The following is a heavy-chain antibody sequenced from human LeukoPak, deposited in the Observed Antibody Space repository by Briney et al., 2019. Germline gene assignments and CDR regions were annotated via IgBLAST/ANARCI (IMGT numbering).Heavy chain of an antibody. CDR2: ISAYNGNT. CDR3: ILEWSNRGSTH. V-gene: IGHV1-18*01. CDR1: GYTFTSYG. Sequence: ASVKVSCKAPGYTFTSYGISWVRQAPGQGLEWMGWISAYNGNTNYAQKFQGRVTITTDESTSTAYMELSSLRSEDTAVYYCILEWSNRGSTHWGQGTLVTVSS. D-gene: IGHD3-3*01. J-gene: IGHJ4*02.